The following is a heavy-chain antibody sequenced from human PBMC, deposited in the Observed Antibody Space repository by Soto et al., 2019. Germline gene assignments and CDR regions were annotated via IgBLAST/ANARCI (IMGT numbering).Heavy chain of an antibody. D-gene: IGHD6-19*01. CDR3: AKEGGSGWRKYYFDY. V-gene: IGHV3-30*18. Sequence: GGSLRLSCAASGFTFSSYGMHWVRQAPGKGLEWVAVISYDGSNKYYADSVKGRFTISRDNSKNTLYLQMNSLRAEDTAVYYCAKEGGSGWRKYYFDYWGQGTLVTVSS. CDR2: ISYDGSNK. CDR1: GFTFSSYG. J-gene: IGHJ4*02.